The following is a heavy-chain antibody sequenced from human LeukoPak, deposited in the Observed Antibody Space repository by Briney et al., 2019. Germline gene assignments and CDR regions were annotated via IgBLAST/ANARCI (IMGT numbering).Heavy chain of an antibody. Sequence: ASVKVSCKASGYTFTGYYIHWVRQAPGQGLEWIGWINPNSGGTNYAQKFQGRVTMTRGTSISTAYMELTRLRSDDTAVYYCARDTAMVTYWFDPWGQGTLVTVSS. CDR2: INPNSGGT. CDR1: GYTFTGYY. V-gene: IGHV1-2*02. D-gene: IGHD5-18*01. J-gene: IGHJ5*02. CDR3: ARDTAMVTYWFDP.